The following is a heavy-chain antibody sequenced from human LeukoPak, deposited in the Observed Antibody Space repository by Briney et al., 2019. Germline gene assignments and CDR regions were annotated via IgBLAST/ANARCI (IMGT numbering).Heavy chain of an antibody. D-gene: IGHD3-22*01. J-gene: IGHJ6*02. Sequence: GGSLRLSCAASGFTFGTYAMSWVRQAPGKGLEWVSTINSGGDITHYVDSVKGRFTFSRDNSKNTLYLQMNSLRAEDTAVYYCAKPPYDSSGFHRNGMDVWGQGTTVTDSS. CDR2: INSGGDIT. V-gene: IGHV3-23*01. CDR3: AKPPYDSSGFHRNGMDV. CDR1: GFTFGTYA.